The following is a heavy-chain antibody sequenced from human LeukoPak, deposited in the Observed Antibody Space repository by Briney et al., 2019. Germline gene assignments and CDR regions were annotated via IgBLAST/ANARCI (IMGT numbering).Heavy chain of an antibody. Sequence: QPGGSLRLSCAASGFTFSSYAMSWVRQAPGKGLEWVSAISGSGGSTYYADSVKGRFTISRDNSKNTLYLQMNSLRAEDAAVYYCAKGEDMYYYDSSGYYAGSNDYWGQGTLVTVSS. V-gene: IGHV3-23*01. CDR1: GFTFSSYA. CDR3: AKGEDMYYYDSSGYYAGSNDY. J-gene: IGHJ4*02. CDR2: ISGSGGST. D-gene: IGHD3-22*01.